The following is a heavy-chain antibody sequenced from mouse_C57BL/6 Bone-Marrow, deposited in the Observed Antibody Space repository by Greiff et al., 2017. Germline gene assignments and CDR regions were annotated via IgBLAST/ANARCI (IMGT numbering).Heavy chain of an antibody. J-gene: IGHJ4*01. V-gene: IGHV2-2*01. CDR3: ARPLLLGRNYYAMDY. D-gene: IGHD1-1*01. CDR1: GFSLTSYG. CDR2: IWSGGST. Sequence: QVQLKESGPGLVQPSQSLSITCTASGFSLTSYGVHWVRQSPGKGLEWLGVIWSGGSTDYNAAFISRLSISKDNSKSQVFFKMNSLQADDTAIYYCARPLLLGRNYYAMDYWGQGTSVTVSS.